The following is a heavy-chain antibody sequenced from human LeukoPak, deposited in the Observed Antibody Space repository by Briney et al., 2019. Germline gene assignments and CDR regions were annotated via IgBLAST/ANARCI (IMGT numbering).Heavy chain of an antibody. CDR1: GFTLDDYG. V-gene: IGHV3-43*02. CDR3: AKDTQNDYGIDS. D-gene: IGHD4/OR15-4a*01. CDR2: ISGAGNNT. Sequence: GGSLRLSCAASGFTLDDYGMHWVRQAPGKGLEWVSLISGAGNNTSYADSVKGRFTISRDNTKNSLYLQMNSLRTEDTALYHCAKDTQNDYGIDSWGQGTLVTVSS. J-gene: IGHJ4*02.